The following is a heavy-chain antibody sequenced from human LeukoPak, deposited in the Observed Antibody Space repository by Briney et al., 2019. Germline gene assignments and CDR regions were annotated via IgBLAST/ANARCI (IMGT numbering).Heavy chain of an antibody. CDR2: IGIDSGNT. J-gene: IGHJ4*02. CDR1: GFPFIEYS. D-gene: IGHD1-1*01. V-gene: IGHV3-48*01. CDR3: ARDHNYAFDN. Sequence: TGGSLRLSCTASGFPFIEYSMNWVRQAPGKGLERISYIGIDSGNTKYADSVRGRFTISADKAKNSLYLQMNSLRVEDTAVYYCARDHNYAFDNWGQGTLVSVAS.